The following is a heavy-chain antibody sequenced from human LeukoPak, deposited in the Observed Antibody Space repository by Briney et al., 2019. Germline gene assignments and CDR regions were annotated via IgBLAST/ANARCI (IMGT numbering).Heavy chain of an antibody. V-gene: IGHV1-2*02. CDR1: GYTFTGYY. Sequence: ASVKVSCKASGYTFTGYYMHWVRQAPGQGLEWMGWINPNSGGTNYAQKFQGRVTMTRDTSISAAYMELSRLRSDDTAVYYCASDYSKPTGAFDIWGQGTMVTVSS. J-gene: IGHJ3*02. CDR3: ASDYSKPTGAFDI. D-gene: IGHD4-4*01. CDR2: INPNSGGT.